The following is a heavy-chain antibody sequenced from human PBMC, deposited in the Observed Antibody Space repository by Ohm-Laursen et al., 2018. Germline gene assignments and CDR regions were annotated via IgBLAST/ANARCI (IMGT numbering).Heavy chain of an antibody. CDR1: GFTVSSSY. V-gene: IGHV3-11*01. D-gene: IGHD3-22*01. CDR2: ITSGGGII. CDR3: ARHDSSDSPSHYYYYTMDV. Sequence: SLRLSCAASGFTVSSSYMSWVRQAPGKGLEWLSYITSGGGIIYSADSVKGRFTISRDNDEDTLYLQMNSLRAEDTAIYYCARHDSSDSPSHYYYYTMDVWGQGTTVTVSS. J-gene: IGHJ6*02.